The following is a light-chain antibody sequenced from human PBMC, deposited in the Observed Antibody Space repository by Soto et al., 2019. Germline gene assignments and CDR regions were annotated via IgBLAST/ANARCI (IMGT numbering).Light chain of an antibody. CDR1: SSDVGAYDF. V-gene: IGLV2-14*03. CDR2: EVS. CDR3: SSYTTSRTRV. J-gene: IGLJ1*01. Sequence: QSALAQPASVSGSPGQSITISCTGTSSDVGAYDFVSWYQQHPDKAPKLMIYEVSNRPSGVSYRFSGSKSVNTATLTISGLQAEDDADYYCSSYTTSRTRVFGTGTKVTVL.